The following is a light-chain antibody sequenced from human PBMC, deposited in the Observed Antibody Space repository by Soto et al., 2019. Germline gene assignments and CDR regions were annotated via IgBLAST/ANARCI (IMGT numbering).Light chain of an antibody. CDR2: TAS. Sequence: DIQMTQSPSSLSASVGDRVTITCRASQSIASYVNWYQQTPGKAPKLLMYTASTLQSGVPSRFSGRGSGTDFTLTIPSLQSEDFATYYCQQSHSTPYTFGQGTKLEIK. CDR1: QSIASY. V-gene: IGKV1-39*01. CDR3: QQSHSTPYT. J-gene: IGKJ2*01.